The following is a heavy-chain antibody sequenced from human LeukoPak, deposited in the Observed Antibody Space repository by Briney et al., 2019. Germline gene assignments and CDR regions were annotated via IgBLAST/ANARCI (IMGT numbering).Heavy chain of an antibody. Sequence: SETLSLTCTVSGGSISSYYWSWIRQPPGKGLEWIGYIYYSGSTNYNPSLKSRVTISVDTSKNQFSLKLSSVTAAGTAVYYCARAPRGAVAAFDAFDIWGQGTMVTVSS. D-gene: IGHD6-19*01. J-gene: IGHJ3*02. V-gene: IGHV4-59*01. CDR2: IYYSGST. CDR1: GGSISSYY. CDR3: ARAPRGAVAAFDAFDI.